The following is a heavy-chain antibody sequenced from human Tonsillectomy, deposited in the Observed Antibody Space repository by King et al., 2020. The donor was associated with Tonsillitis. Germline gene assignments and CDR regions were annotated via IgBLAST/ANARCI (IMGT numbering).Heavy chain of an antibody. J-gene: IGHJ4*02. Sequence: VQLVESGGGLVQPGRSLRLSCAASGFTFDDHAMHWVRQAPGKGLEWVAGIIWRGNNIHYADSVRGRFTISRDNAKNSLYLQMNSLRTEDTAFDYCAMDLHEAPLWGGRLEDWGQGTLVTVSS. CDR1: GFTFDDHA. CDR3: AMDLHEAPLWGGRLED. CDR2: IIWRGNNI. D-gene: IGHD7-27*01. V-gene: IGHV3-9*01.